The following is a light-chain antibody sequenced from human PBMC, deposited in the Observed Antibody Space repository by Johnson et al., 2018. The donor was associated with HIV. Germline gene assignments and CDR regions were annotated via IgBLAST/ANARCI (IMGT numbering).Light chain of an antibody. CDR1: SSNIGNNY. CDR2: ENN. CDR3: GTWDSSLRVGF. J-gene: IGLJ1*01. Sequence: QSALTQPPSVSAAPGQKVTISCSGSSSNIGNNYVSWYQQHPGTAPKLLIYENNKRPSGIPDRFSGSKSGTSATLGITGLQTGDEADYYCGTWDSSLRVGFFGTGTKVTVL. V-gene: IGLV1-51*02.